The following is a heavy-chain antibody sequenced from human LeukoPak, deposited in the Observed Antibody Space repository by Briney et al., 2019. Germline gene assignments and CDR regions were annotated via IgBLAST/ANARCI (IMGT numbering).Heavy chain of an antibody. D-gene: IGHD2-21*02. Sequence: SSETLSLTCTVSGGSISSYYWSWIRQPPGKGLEWIGYIYYSGSTNYNPSLKSRVTISVDTSKNQFSLKLSSVTAADTAVYYCARIYCGGDCWFDYWGQGTLVTVSS. V-gene: IGHV4-59*01. CDR1: GGSISSYY. CDR2: IYYSGST. CDR3: ARIYCGGDCWFDY. J-gene: IGHJ4*02.